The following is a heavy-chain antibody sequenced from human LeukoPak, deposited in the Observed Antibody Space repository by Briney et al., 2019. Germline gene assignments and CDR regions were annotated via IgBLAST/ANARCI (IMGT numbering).Heavy chain of an antibody. CDR3: ARDHKLQPFDY. D-gene: IGHD1-26*01. J-gene: IGHJ4*02. CDR1: GFTFSSYA. V-gene: IGHV3-23*01. CDR2: ISGSGGST. Sequence: QTGGSLRLSSAASGFTFSSYAMSWVRQAPGKGLEWVSAISGSGGSTYYADSVKGRFTISRDNSKNTLYLQMNSLRAEDTAVYYCARDHKLQPFDYWGQGTLVTVSS.